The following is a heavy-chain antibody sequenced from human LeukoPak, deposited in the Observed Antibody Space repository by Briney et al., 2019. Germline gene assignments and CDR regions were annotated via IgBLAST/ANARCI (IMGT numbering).Heavy chain of an antibody. CDR1: GFTFSSYE. CDR3: ARGLRVSSAGDY. D-gene: IGHD3-10*01. V-gene: IGHV3-48*03. CDR2: ISSSGSTI. Sequence: GGSLRLSCAASGFTFSSYEMNWVRKAPGKGLEWVSYISSSGSTIYYADSVKGRFTISRDNAKNSLYLQMNSLKAEDTAVYYCARGLRVSSAGDYWGQGTLVTVSS. J-gene: IGHJ4*02.